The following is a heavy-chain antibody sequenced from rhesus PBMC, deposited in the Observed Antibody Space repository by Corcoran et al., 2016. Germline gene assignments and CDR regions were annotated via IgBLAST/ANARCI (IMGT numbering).Heavy chain of an antibody. V-gene: IGHV5-20*01. D-gene: IGHD6-31*01. CDR3: AKHLQGGIAAAGSYGLDS. CDR1: GYSFTSYW. Sequence: EVQLVQSGAEVKRPGESLKISCKTSGYSFTSYWISWVRQMPGKGLEWMGAIDPSVSDTRYNPSFQGQVTISADKSISTAYLQWSRLKASDTATYYCAKHLQGGIAAAGSYGLDSWGQGVVVTVSS. CDR2: IDPSVSDT. J-gene: IGHJ6*01.